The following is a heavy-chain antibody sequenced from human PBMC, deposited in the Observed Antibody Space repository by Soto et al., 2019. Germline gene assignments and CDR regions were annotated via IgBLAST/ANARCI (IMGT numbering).Heavy chain of an antibody. D-gene: IGHD3-16*01. CDR1: GYEFNSYW. CDR3: DRQNFNYNYIWASSYRGFDV. V-gene: IGHV5-51*01. CDR2: IYPGDSDT. Sequence: GESLKISCEGFGYEFNSYWISWVRQVPGKGLEWMGIIYPGDSDTIYSPSFQGQVTISADKSTGTAYLQWNTLRASDTAIYYCDRQNFNYNYIWASSYRGFDVWGQGTTVTV. J-gene: IGHJ3*01.